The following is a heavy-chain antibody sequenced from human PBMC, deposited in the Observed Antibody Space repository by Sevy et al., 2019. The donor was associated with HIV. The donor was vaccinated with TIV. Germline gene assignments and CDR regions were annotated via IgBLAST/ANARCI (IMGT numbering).Heavy chain of an antibody. V-gene: IGHV3-30*18. J-gene: IGHJ6*02. CDR3: AKDRLGNYYYYGMDV. D-gene: IGHD1-1*01. Sequence: GGSLRLSCAASGFTFSSYGMHWVRQAPGKGLEWVAVISYDGSNKYYAESVKGRFTISRDNSKNTLYLQMNSLRAEDTAGYYCAKDRLGNYYYYGMDVWGQGTTVTVSS. CDR1: GFTFSSYG. CDR2: ISYDGSNK.